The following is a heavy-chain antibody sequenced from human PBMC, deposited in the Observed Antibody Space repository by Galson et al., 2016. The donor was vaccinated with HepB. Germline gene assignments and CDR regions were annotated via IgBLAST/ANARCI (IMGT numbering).Heavy chain of an antibody. J-gene: IGHJ3*02. CDR3: ARDPGVYSYGLDSFDI. CDR1: GDSVSTDSAA. Sequence: CAISGDSVSTDSAAWNWIRQSPSRGLEWLGRTYYRSRWYRDYAVSVRSRLTIDADTSKNEFSLHLNSVTSEDTAGYFCARDPGVYSYGLDSFDIWGQGTMVTVSA. D-gene: IGHD5-18*01. CDR2: TYYRSRWYR. V-gene: IGHV6-1*01.